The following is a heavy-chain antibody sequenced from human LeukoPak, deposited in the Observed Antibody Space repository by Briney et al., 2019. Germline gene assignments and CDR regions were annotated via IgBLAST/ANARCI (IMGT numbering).Heavy chain of an antibody. CDR3: VRLGWAPRRLRYFSYYFDY. D-gene: IGHD3-9*01. CDR2: ISGSGGST. J-gene: IGHJ4*02. Sequence: GGSLRLSCAASGFTFSSYAMSWVRQAPGKGLEWVSAISGSGGSTYYADSVKGRFTISRDNSKNMLYLQMNSLRAEDTAVYYCVRLGWAPRRLRYFSYYFDYWGQGTLVTVSS. V-gene: IGHV3-23*01. CDR1: GFTFSSYA.